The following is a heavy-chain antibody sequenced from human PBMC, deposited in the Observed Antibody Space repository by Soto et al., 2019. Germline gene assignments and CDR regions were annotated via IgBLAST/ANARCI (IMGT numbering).Heavy chain of an antibody. J-gene: IGHJ6*02. CDR2: TYYRSKWYN. V-gene: IGHV6-1*01. CDR1: GDSVSSNSAA. CDR3: ARDLRLLPPREGCSSTSCYFGGYYYYYGMDV. Sequence: PSQTLSLTCAISGDSVSSNSAAWNWIRQSPSRGLEWLGRTYYRSKWYNDYAVSVKSRITINPDTSKNQFSLQLNSVTPEDTAVYYCARDLRLLPPREGCSSTSCYFGGYYYYYGMDVWGQGTTVTVSS. D-gene: IGHD2-2*01.